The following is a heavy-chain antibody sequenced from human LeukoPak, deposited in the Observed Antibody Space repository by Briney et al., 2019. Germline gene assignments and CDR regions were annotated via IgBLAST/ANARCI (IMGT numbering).Heavy chain of an antibody. CDR3: ARDNEWVTSPGGIDY. CDR2: IYYSGST. CDR1: GGSISSYY. V-gene: IGHV4-59*01. J-gene: IGHJ4*02. D-gene: IGHD1-26*01. Sequence: PSETLSLTCTVSGGSISSYYWSWIRQPPGKGLEWIGYIYYSGSTNYNPSLKSRVTISVDTSKNQFSLKLSSVTAADTAVYYCARDNEWVTSPGGIDYWGQGTLVTVSS.